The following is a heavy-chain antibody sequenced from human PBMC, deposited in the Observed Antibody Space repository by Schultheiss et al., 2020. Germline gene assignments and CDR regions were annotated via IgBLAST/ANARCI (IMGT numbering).Heavy chain of an antibody. D-gene: IGHD5-18*01. J-gene: IGHJ4*02. Sequence: SETLSLTCAVYGGSFSGYYWSWIRQHPGKGLEWIGYIYYSGSTYYNPSLKSRVTISVDTSKNQFSLKLSSVTAADTAVYYCARDEEQLWFNYWGQGTLVTVSS. V-gene: IGHV4-59*01. CDR1: GGSFSGYY. CDR2: IYYSGST. CDR3: ARDEEQLWFNY.